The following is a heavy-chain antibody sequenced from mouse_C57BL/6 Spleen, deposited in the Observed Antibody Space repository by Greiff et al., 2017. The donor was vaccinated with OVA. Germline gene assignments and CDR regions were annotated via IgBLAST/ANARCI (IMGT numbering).Heavy chain of an antibody. Sequence: EVKVVESGGGLVKPGGSLKLSCAASGFTFSSYAMSWVRQTPEKRLEWVATISDGGSYTYYPDNVKGRFTISRDNAKNNLYLQMSHLKSEDTAMYYCARGALRLYYFDYWGQGTTLTVSS. CDR2: ISDGGSYT. V-gene: IGHV5-4*03. CDR1: GFTFSSYA. CDR3: ARGALRLYYFDY. D-gene: IGHD1-1*01. J-gene: IGHJ2*01.